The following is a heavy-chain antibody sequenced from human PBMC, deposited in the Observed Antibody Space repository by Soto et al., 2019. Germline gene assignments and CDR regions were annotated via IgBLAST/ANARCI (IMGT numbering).Heavy chain of an antibody. CDR1: GGSISSYY. D-gene: IGHD3-22*01. Sequence: GPGPGNASETLSLTCTVSGGSISSYYWSWIRQPPGKGLEWIGYIYYSGSTNYNPSLKSRVTISVDTSKNQFSLKLSSVTAADTAVYYCARGGSDGGYYDSSGYYAYFDYWGQGTLVTVSS. CDR3: ARGGSDGGYYDSSGYYAYFDY. J-gene: IGHJ4*02. CDR2: IYYSGST. V-gene: IGHV4-59*01.